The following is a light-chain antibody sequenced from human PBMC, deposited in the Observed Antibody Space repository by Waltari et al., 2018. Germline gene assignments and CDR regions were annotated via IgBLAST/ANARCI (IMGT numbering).Light chain of an antibody. Sequence: SYELTQPSSVSVSPGQTARITCSGDVLAKRYTRWFQQKPGQAPVLVIYKDSERPSGIPELFSGSSSWTTVTLTISGAQVEDEADYYCYSVDDNKRVFGGGTKLTVL. J-gene: IGLJ2*01. CDR3: YSVDDNKRV. V-gene: IGLV3-27*01. CDR2: KDS. CDR1: VLAKRY.